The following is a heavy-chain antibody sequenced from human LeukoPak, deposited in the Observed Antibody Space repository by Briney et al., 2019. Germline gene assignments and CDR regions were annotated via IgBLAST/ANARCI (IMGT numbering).Heavy chain of an antibody. CDR3: ARDLRIAAAGTAGY. D-gene: IGHD6-13*01. CDR2: ISAYNGNT. Sequence: EASVTVSCTASGYTFTSYGISWVRQAPGQGLEWMGWISAYNGNTNYAQKLQGRVTMTTDTSTSTAYMELRSLRSDDTAVYYCARDLRIAAAGTAGYWGQGTLVTVSS. J-gene: IGHJ4*02. V-gene: IGHV1-18*01. CDR1: GYTFTSYG.